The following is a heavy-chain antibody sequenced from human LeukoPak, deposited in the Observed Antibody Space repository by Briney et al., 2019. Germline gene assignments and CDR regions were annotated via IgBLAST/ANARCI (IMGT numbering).Heavy chain of an antibody. Sequence: PSETLSLTCTVSGGSISTDNYFWSWIRQPPGKGLEWIAYIHHSGSAHYSPSLKSRATISVDRSKNQFSLDLSSVTAADTAVYYCARDLWSGTMVRGPIDYYMDVWGKGTTVTVSS. CDR3: ARDLWSGTMVRGPIDYYMDV. D-gene: IGHD3-10*01. CDR1: GGSISTDNYF. V-gene: IGHV4-30-2*01. CDR2: IHHSGSA. J-gene: IGHJ6*03.